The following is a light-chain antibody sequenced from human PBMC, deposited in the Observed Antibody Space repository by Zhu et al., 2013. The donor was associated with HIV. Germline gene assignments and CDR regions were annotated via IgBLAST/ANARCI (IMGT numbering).Light chain of an antibody. CDR1: QSITTS. CDR2: QAS. CDR3: QQYNGYST. V-gene: IGKV1-5*03. J-gene: IGKJ1*01. Sequence: DIQMTQSPSSLSASVGDRVTMTCRASQSITTSLAWYQQKPGKAPKLLIYQASVLESGVPSRFSGRGSGTEFTLTVSSLQPDDFATYYCQQYNGYSTFGQGTKVEIK.